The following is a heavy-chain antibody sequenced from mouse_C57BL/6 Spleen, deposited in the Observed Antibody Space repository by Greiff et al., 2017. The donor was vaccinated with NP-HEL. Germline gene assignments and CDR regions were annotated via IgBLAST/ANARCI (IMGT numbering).Heavy chain of an antibody. J-gene: IGHJ2*01. Sequence: EVKLVESGGGLVQPGGSLSLSCAASGFTFTDYYMSWVRQPPGKALEWLGFIRNKANGYTTEYSASVKGRFTISSDNSQSILYLQMNALRAEDSATYYCASHYYGSTYFDYWGQGTTLTVSS. CDR3: ASHYYGSTYFDY. CDR2: IRNKANGYTT. V-gene: IGHV7-3*01. D-gene: IGHD1-1*01. CDR1: GFTFTDYY.